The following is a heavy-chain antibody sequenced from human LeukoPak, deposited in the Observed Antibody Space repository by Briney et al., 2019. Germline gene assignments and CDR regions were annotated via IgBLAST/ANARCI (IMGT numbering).Heavy chain of an antibody. Sequence: GGSLRLSCAGSGFTFRSYWMSWVRQAPGKGLEWVANIKQDGSEKYYVDSVKGRFTISRDNIKKSLFLQMNSLRAEDTAVYYCARGDYYDTSGVYIDAFDVWGQGTMVTVSS. CDR2: IKQDGSEK. CDR3: ARGDYYDTSGVYIDAFDV. V-gene: IGHV3-7*01. J-gene: IGHJ3*01. D-gene: IGHD3-22*01. CDR1: GFTFRSYW.